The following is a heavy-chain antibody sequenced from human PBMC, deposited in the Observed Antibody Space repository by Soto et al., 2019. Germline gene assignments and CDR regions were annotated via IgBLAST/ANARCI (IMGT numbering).Heavy chain of an antibody. V-gene: IGHV4-34*01. CDR3: ARYALKRPRRNWFDP. CDR2: INHSGST. CDR1: GGSFSGYY. Sequence: SETLSLTCAVYGGSFSGYYWSWIRQPPGKGLEWIGEINHSGSTNYNPSLKSRVTISVDTSKNQFSLKLSSVTAADTAVYYCARYALKRPRRNWFDPWGQGTLVTVSS. D-gene: IGHD1-1*01. J-gene: IGHJ5*02.